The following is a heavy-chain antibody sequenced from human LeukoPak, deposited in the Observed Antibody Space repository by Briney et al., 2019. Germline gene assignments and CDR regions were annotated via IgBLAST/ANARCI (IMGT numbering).Heavy chain of an antibody. D-gene: IGHD3-10*01. Sequence: SETLSLTCTVSGGSISSSSSYWGWIRQPPGKGLEWIANIYYSGTTSYNPSLKRRVTISVDTSKNQFSLRLSSVTAADTAVYYCARLSTTYHYGSGSYPLPYFFHYWGQGTLVTVSS. CDR3: ARLSTTYHYGSGSYPLPYFFHY. V-gene: IGHV4-39*01. CDR1: GGSISSSSSY. J-gene: IGHJ4*02. CDR2: IYYSGTT.